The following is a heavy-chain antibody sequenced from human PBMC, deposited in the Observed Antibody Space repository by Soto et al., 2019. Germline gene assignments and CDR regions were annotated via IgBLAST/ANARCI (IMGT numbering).Heavy chain of an antibody. V-gene: IGHV5-51*01. CDR2: IYPGDSDT. Sequence: LGESLKLSCKGSGYSFTSYWIGWVRQMPGKGLEWMGIIYPGDSDTRYSPSFQGQVTISADKSISTAYLQWSSLKASDAAMYYCARQAYSSLSPTGDYYYGMDVWGQGTTVTVSS. CDR3: ARQAYSSLSPTGDYYYGMDV. D-gene: IGHD6-13*01. J-gene: IGHJ6*02. CDR1: GYSFTSYW.